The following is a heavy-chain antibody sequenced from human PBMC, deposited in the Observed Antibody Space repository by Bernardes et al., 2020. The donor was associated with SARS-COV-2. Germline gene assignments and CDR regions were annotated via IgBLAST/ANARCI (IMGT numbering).Heavy chain of an antibody. CDR2: IKEDGSEK. CDR1: GFSLRNYW. J-gene: IGHJ1*01. V-gene: IGHV3-7*01. D-gene: IGHD2-2*01. CDR3: ARAGRELLLSAEYFQH. Sequence: GGSLRLSCAASGFSLRNYWMNWVRQAPGKGLEWVAKIKEDGSEKYYVDSVKGRFTISRDNAKNSLSLQMNSLRVDDTAVYYCARAGRELLLSAEYFQHWGQGALVTVSS.